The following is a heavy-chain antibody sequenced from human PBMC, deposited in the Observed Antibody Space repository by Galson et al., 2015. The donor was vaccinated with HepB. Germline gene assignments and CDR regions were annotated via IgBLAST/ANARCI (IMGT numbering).Heavy chain of an antibody. CDR2: IIPIFGKA. Sequence: SVKVSCKASGGTFSSYAISWVRQAPGQGLEWMGGIIPIFGKANYAQKFQGRVTITADEPTSTAYMDLSSLRSEDTAVYYCARGQAVAGTWWFDPWGQGTLVTVSS. J-gene: IGHJ5*02. D-gene: IGHD6-13*01. CDR3: ARGQAVAGTWWFDP. V-gene: IGHV1-69*13. CDR1: GGTFSSYA.